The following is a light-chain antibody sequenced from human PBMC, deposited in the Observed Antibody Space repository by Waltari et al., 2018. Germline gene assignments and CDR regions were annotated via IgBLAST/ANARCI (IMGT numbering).Light chain of an antibody. CDR2: TAS. V-gene: IGKV1-12*01. Sequence: RASQDSSRRLALYQQKPGKAPKLLIYTASTLQSGVPSRFSGSGSGTEFTLIITTLQPEDFATYFCLQAYSFPRTFGQGTKLEIK. J-gene: IGKJ2*01. CDR1: QDSSRR. CDR3: LQAYSFPRT.